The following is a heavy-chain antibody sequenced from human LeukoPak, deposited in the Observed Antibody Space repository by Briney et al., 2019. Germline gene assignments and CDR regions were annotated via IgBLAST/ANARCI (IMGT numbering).Heavy chain of an antibody. CDR3: ARVEGDGYNYYFDY. D-gene: IGHD5-24*01. Sequence: PSETLSLTCTVSGGSISSSSYYWGWIRQPPGKGLEWIGSIYYSGSTYYNPSLKSRVTISVDTSKNQFSLKLSSVTAADTAVYYCARVEGDGYNYYFDYWGQGTLVTVSS. CDR1: GGSISSSSYY. J-gene: IGHJ4*02. V-gene: IGHV4-39*07. CDR2: IYYSGST.